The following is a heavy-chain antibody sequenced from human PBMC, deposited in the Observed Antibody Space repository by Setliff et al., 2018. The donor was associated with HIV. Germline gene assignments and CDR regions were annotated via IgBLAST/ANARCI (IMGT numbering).Heavy chain of an antibody. CDR2: IYTGGTT. V-gene: IGHV3-53*01. J-gene: IGHJ4*02. CDR1: GFTVSDNY. CDR3: AKDSGFYDY. D-gene: IGHD3-22*01. Sequence: GGSLRLSCAISGFTVSDNYMTWVRQTPGEGLEWVSLIYTGGTTYYADSVKGRFTISRDSSENTLYLQMDSLRVEDTAVYYCAKDSGFYDYWGQGTLVTVS.